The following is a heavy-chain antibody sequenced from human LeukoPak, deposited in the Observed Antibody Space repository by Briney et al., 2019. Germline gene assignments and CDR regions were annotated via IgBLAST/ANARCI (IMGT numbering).Heavy chain of an antibody. Sequence: SETLSLTCSVSGGSISSYYWSWIRQPPGKGLEWIGFIYYGGNTNYNPSLKSRVTISGDTSKNQFSLKVSTVTAADTAVYYCARDYLGYCSSTSCYHFYYYYYMDVWGKGTTVTVSS. D-gene: IGHD2-2*01. CDR3: ARDYLGYCSSTSCYHFYYYYYMDV. J-gene: IGHJ6*03. CDR2: IYYGGNT. CDR1: GGSISSYY. V-gene: IGHV4-59*01.